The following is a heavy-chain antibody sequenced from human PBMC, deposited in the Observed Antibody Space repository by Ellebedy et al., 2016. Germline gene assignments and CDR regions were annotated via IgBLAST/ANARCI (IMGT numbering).Heavy chain of an antibody. CDR1: GFTFNNYA. CDR3: ARDSQAFYSSRIDP. V-gene: IGHV3-30*19. D-gene: IGHD4-11*01. J-gene: IGHJ5*02. CDR2: ISADGSKD. Sequence: GESLKISCAASGFTFNNYAMHWVRQAPGKGLQWVAIISADGSKDSYADSVTGRFTISRDNSKNTVYLQMNSLRTEDTAVYYCARDSQAFYSSRIDPWGQGTLVAVSS.